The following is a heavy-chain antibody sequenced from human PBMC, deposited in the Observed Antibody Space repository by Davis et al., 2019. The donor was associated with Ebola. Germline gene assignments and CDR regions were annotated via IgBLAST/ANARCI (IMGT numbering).Heavy chain of an antibody. D-gene: IGHD6-19*01. CDR2: TRNKANSYTI. CDR1: GFTFSDHY. Sequence: GESLKISCAVTGFTFSDHYMDWVRQAPGKGLEWVARTRNKANSYTIEYAASVKGRFTISRDDSKNSLYLQMNSLKTEDTAVYYCATGSASSGWRDFHYWGQGTLVTVSS. V-gene: IGHV3-72*01. CDR3: ATGSASSGWRDFHY. J-gene: IGHJ4*02.